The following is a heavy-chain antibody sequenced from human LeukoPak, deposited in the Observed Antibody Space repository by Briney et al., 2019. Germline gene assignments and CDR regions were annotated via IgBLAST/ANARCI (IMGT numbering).Heavy chain of an antibody. CDR2: ISGSSSYI. V-gene: IGHV3-21*04. CDR1: EFTFSSYN. D-gene: IGHD1-1*01. Sequence: GGSLRLSCAASEFTFSSYNMNWVRQAPGKGREWVSFISGSSSYIYYADSVKGRFTISRDNPENSLYLQMNSLKTEDTAVYYCTRHIGTTGTTGPVVDYWGQGTLVTVSS. CDR3: TRHIGTTGTTGPVVDY. J-gene: IGHJ4*02.